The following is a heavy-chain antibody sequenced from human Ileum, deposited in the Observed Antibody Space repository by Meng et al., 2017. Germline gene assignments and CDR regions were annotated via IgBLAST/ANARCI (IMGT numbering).Heavy chain of an antibody. J-gene: IGHJ4*02. CDR3: ARHGGYYQDF. CDR2: IDHLGIA. V-gene: IGHV4-4*02. CDR1: GASMSVVSY. D-gene: IGHD4-23*01. Sequence: QVQLQESGPGLVKASAILSITCSVSGASMSVVSYWSWVRQSPGKGLEWIGQIDHLGIAYYKPSLKSRVTMSIDQSKSQFSLRLTSVSAADTAVYYCARHGGYYQDFWGQGTLVTVSS.